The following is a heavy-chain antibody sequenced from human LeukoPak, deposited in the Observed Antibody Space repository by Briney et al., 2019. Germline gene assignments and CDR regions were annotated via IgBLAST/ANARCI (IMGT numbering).Heavy chain of an antibody. CDR3: ARSGIHIVAYWYFDL. J-gene: IGHJ2*01. Sequence: GGSLRLSCAASGFTFSSYAMSWVRQAPGKGLEWVSAISGSGGSTYYADSVKGRFTISRDNSKNTLYLQMNSLRAEDTAVYYCARSGIHIVAYWYFDLWGRGTLVTVSS. CDR2: ISGSGGST. D-gene: IGHD2-15*01. CDR1: GFTFSSYA. V-gene: IGHV3-23*01.